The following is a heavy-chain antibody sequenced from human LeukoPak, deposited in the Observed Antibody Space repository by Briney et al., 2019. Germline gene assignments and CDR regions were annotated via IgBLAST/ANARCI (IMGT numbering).Heavy chain of an antibody. V-gene: IGHV3-30*18. CDR1: RFTFSYFA. D-gene: IGHD6-13*01. Sequence: PGGSLRLSCAASRFTFSYFAMHWVRQAPGKGLERVAVLSDDGSNKFYADSVKGRFTISRDNSKNTLYLQMNSLRAEDTAFYYCAKDPHSSSWYYFDSWGQGTLVTVSS. CDR2: LSDDGSNK. CDR3: AKDPHSSSWYYFDS. J-gene: IGHJ4*02.